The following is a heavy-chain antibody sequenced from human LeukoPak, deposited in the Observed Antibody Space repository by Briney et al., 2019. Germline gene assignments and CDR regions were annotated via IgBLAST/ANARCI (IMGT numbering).Heavy chain of an antibody. V-gene: IGHV3-23*01. Sequence: GGSLRLSCAASGFTFSSYAMSWVRQAPGKGLEWVSAISGSGGSTYYADSVKGRFTISGDNSKNTLYLQMNSLRAEDTAVYYCVLPYDYGDYVFDYWGQGTLVTVSS. D-gene: IGHD4-17*01. CDR3: VLPYDYGDYVFDY. J-gene: IGHJ4*02. CDR1: GFTFSSYA. CDR2: ISGSGGST.